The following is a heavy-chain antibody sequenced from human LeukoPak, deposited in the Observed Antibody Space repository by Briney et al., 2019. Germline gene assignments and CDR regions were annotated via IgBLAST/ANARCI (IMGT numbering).Heavy chain of an antibody. CDR1: GYTFTSYG. CDR3: ARDVIVGATTGWFDP. D-gene: IGHD1-26*01. CDR2: ISAYNGNK. J-gene: IGHJ5*02. Sequence: ASVKVSCKASGYTFTSYGISWVRQAPGQGLEWIGWISAYNGNKNYAQQLQGRVTMTTGTSTSTAYMELRSLRSDDTAVYYCARDVIVGATTGWFDPWGQGTQVTVSS. V-gene: IGHV1-18*01.